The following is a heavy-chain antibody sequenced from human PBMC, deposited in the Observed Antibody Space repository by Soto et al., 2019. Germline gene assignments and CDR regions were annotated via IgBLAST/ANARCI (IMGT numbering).Heavy chain of an antibody. CDR2: ISSNSGSV. V-gene: IGHV3-9*01. Sequence: EVQLVESGGGLVQPGRSLRLSCAASGFSFDDYAMHWVRQAPGKGLEWVSGISSNSGSVCYADSVKGRFTISRDNSKHSLYLEMSSLKPEDTALYYCAKDALTAVGFHFDFWGQGTLVTVSS. CDR1: GFSFDDYA. CDR3: AKDALTAVGFHFDF. J-gene: IGHJ4*02. D-gene: IGHD4-17*01.